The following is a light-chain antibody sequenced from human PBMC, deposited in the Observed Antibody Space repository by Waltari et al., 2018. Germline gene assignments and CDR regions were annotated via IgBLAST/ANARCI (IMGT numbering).Light chain of an antibody. V-gene: IGLV3-1*01. CDR3: QAWHTSTFVL. Sequence: SFQLTQTPSVSVSPGETASTSCSAETWGDKYASWYQHKPGQSPVLLIYQDNMRPSGIPERFSGSNSGNTATLTISGTQAMDEADYYCQAWHTSTFVLFGGGTKLTVL. J-gene: IGLJ2*01. CDR1: TWGDKY. CDR2: QDN.